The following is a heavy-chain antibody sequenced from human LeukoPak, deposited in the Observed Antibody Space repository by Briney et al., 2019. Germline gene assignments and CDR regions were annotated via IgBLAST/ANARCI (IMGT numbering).Heavy chain of an antibody. D-gene: IGHD6-13*01. J-gene: IGHJ4*02. CDR1: DYSVTRAYD. CDR3: ARVGSSWYWDDY. V-gene: IGHV4-38-2*01. CDR2: IFHGERP. Sequence: AGTLALTCAVSDYSVTRAYDLGWIREFPGKGLEWVGSIFHGERPYYNPSLESRVTISVDPSKNECSPRLTSVTAADTAVYYCARVGSSWYWDDYWGQGTLVTVSS.